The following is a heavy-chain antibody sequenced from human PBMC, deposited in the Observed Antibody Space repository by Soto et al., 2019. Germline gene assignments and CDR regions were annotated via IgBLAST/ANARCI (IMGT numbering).Heavy chain of an antibody. CDR2: IYWDDDK. CDR1: GFSLSTSVVG. CDR3: ALLPAGDWNDAFDY. Sequence: QITLKESGPTLVKPTQTITLTCTFPGFSLSTSVVGVGWIRQPPGKALEWLALIYWDDDKRYSPSLKSRLTITKDTSKNQVVLTMTNMDPVDTATYYCALLPAGDWNDAFDYWGQGTLVTVSS. D-gene: IGHD1-1*01. J-gene: IGHJ4*02. V-gene: IGHV2-5*02.